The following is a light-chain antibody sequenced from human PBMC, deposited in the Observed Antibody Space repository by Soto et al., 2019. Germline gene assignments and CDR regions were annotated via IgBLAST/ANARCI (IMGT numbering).Light chain of an antibody. V-gene: IGLV7-46*01. CDR1: TGAVTSGHY. CDR2: DTD. J-gene: IGLJ2*01. Sequence: QAVVTLEPSLTVSPGGTVILTCGSSTGAVTSGHYPYWFQQKPDRTPRTLVYDTDNKHSWTPARFSGSLLGGKAALTLSGAQPDDEADYYCLLSYSDARVFGGGTKLTVL. CDR3: LLSYSDARV.